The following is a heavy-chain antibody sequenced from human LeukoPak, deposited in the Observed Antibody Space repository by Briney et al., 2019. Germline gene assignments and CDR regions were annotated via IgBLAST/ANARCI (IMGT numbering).Heavy chain of an antibody. J-gene: IGHJ5*02. V-gene: IGHV1-2*02. Sequence: ASVKVSCKASGYTFTGYYMHWVRQAPGQGLDWLGWINPNSGGTMCSQKFQGRVTLTRDTSSSTAYMELSRLRSDDTAVYYCAREGDIVVVPAAGWFDPWGQGTLVTVSS. CDR2: INPNSGGT. D-gene: IGHD2-2*01. CDR3: AREGDIVVVPAAGWFDP. CDR1: GYTFTGYY.